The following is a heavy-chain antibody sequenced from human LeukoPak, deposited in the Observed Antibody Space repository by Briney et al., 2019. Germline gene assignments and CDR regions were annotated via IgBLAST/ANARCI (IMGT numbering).Heavy chain of an antibody. J-gene: IGHJ4*02. CDR3: ARVQWLLPDY. V-gene: IGHV3-21*01. CDR2: ISSSGSYI. D-gene: IGHD6-19*01. Sequence: GGSLRLSCVASGFTFSSYGMNWVRQAPGKGLEWVSSISSSGSYIYYADSVKGRFTISRDNAKESLYLQMNTLRAEDTAIYYCARVQWLLPDYWGQGTLVTVSS. CDR1: GFTFSSYG.